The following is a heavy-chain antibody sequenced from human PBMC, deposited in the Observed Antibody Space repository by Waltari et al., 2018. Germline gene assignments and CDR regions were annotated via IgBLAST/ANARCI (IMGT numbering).Heavy chain of an antibody. CDR1: GFTFSSYA. J-gene: IGHJ6*03. CDR3: AKQPGPMIYYYYYYMDV. CDR2: ISGSGGST. V-gene: IGHV3-23*04. Sequence: EVQLVESGGGLVQPGGSLRLSCAASGFTFSSYAMSWVRQAPGKGLEWVSAISGSGGSTYYADSVKGRFTISRDNSKNTLYLQMNSLRAEDTAVYYCAKQPGPMIYYYYYYMDVWGKGTTVTVSS. D-gene: IGHD3-22*01.